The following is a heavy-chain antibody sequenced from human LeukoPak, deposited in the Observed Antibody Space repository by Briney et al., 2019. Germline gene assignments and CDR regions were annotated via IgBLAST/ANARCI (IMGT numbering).Heavy chain of an antibody. CDR2: INTDGSTT. D-gene: IGHD6-13*01. Sequence: SGGSLRLSCAASGFAFSNYWMHWVRQAPGKGLVWVSRINTDGSTTTYADSVKGRFTISRDNAKNTLYLQMNSLRAEDTAVYYCAKDYGAAGGFDYWGQGTLVTVSS. V-gene: IGHV3-74*01. J-gene: IGHJ4*02. CDR3: AKDYGAAGGFDY. CDR1: GFAFSNYW.